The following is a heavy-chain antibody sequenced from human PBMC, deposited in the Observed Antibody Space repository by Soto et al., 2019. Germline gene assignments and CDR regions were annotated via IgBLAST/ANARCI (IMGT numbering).Heavy chain of an antibody. CDR2: IIPIFGTA. Sequence: QVQLVQSGAEVKKPGSSVKVSCKASGDTFSSYAISWVRQAPGQGLESMGGIIPIFGTANYAQKFQGRVTITANESTSTAYMELSSLRSEDTAVYYCARDGSGYRSRASPMDVWGQGTTVTVSS. CDR1: GDTFSSYA. V-gene: IGHV1-69*01. D-gene: IGHD3-22*01. J-gene: IGHJ6*02. CDR3: ARDGSGYRSRASPMDV.